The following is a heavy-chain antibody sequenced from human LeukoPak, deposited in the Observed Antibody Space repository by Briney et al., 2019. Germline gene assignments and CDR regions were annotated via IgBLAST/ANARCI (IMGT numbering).Heavy chain of an antibody. CDR3: ASHYLGYCSSTSCYTDY. D-gene: IGHD2-2*02. CDR2: IIPIFGTA. V-gene: IGHV1-69*13. Sequence: GASVKVSCKASGGTFSSYAISWVRQAPGQGLEWMGGIIPIFGTANYAQKFQGRVTITADESTSTAYMELSSLRSEDTAVYYCASHYLGYCSSTSCYTDYWGQGTLVTVSS. J-gene: IGHJ4*02. CDR1: GGTFSSYA.